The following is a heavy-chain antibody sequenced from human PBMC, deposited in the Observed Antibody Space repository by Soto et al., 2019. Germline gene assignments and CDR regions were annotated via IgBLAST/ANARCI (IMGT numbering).Heavy chain of an antibody. J-gene: IGHJ4*02. D-gene: IGHD2-15*01. CDR2: IWDDGSNK. V-gene: IGHV3-33*01. Sequence: QVQLVESGGGVVQPGRSLRLSCAASGFTFSSYGMQWVRQAPGKGLEWVAVIWDDGSNKYYVDSLKGLFTISRDNSKNTLYLQKNSLRAEDTAVYYCARDYLVIPHRVIDYWGQGTLVTVSS. CDR3: ARDYLVIPHRVIDY. CDR1: GFTFSSYG.